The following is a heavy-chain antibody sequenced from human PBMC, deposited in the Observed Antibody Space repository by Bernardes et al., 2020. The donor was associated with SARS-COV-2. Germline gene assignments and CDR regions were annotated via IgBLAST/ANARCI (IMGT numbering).Heavy chain of an antibody. Sequence: SETLSLTCTVSGGSISSYYWSWIRQPPGKGLEWIGYIYHSGSTNYNPSLKSRVTISVGTSKNQFSLKLSSVTAADTAVYYCAARTPGGAFHIWGQGTMVTVSS. D-gene: IGHD2-15*01. CDR1: GGSISSYY. CDR3: AARTPGGAFHI. CDR2: IYHSGST. J-gene: IGHJ3*02. V-gene: IGHV4-59*01.